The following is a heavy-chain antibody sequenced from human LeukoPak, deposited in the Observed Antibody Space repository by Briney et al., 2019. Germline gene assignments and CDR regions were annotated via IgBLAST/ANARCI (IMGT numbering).Heavy chain of an antibody. J-gene: IGHJ4*02. Sequence: SETLSLTCTVSGGSISSGGYYWSWIRQHPGKGLEWIGYIYYSGSTYYNPSLKGRVTISVDTSKNQFSLKLSSVTAADTAVYYCARASMGVVIIPYYFDYWGQGTLVTVSS. CDR2: IYYSGST. D-gene: IGHD3-3*01. CDR1: GGSISSGGYY. V-gene: IGHV4-31*03. CDR3: ARASMGVVIIPYYFDY.